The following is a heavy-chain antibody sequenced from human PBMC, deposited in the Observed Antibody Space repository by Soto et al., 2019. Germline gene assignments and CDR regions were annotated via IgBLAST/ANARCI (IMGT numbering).Heavy chain of an antibody. CDR3: VRDLDGSGAYYTDF. Sequence: QVQLVQSGAEVKKPGASVKVSCKASGYTFPNYGITWVRQAPGQGLEWMGWISAYKTNIKYAQKFQGRVTLTTDTSTSTAYMELRSLRSDDMAIYYCVRDLDGSGAYYTDFWGQGTLVTVSS. CDR2: ISAYKTNI. V-gene: IGHV1-18*03. D-gene: IGHD3-10*01. J-gene: IGHJ4*02. CDR1: GYTFPNYG.